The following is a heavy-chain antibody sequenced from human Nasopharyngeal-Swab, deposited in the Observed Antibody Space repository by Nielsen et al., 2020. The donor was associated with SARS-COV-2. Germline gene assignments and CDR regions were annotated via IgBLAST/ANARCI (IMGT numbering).Heavy chain of an antibody. CDR3: AREPSYGDYFDY. D-gene: IGHD4-17*01. CDR2: IYYSGST. CDR1: GGSISSYY. V-gene: IGHV4-59*13. J-gene: IGHJ4*02. Sequence: SETLSLTCTVSGGSISSYYWSWIRQPPGKGLEWIGYIYYSGSTNYNPSLKSRVTISVDKSKNQFSLKLSSVTAADTAVYYCAREPSYGDYFDYWGQGTLVTVSS.